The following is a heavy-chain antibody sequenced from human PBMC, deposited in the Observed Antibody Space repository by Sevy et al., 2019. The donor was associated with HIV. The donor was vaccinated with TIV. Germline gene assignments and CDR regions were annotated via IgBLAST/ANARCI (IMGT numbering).Heavy chain of an antibody. V-gene: IGHV3-30*02. CDR2: IRSRGDNQ. Sequence: GGSLRLSFAASGFTFSNYDMHWVRQTPGKGLEWVALIRSRGDNQYYADSVKGRFTVSRDNSKNTLYLLMNSLRGEDTAVYYCSRESIDYNIPFEYWGQGTLVTVSS. CDR3: SRESIDYNIPFEY. CDR1: GFTFSNYD. D-gene: IGHD1-20*01. J-gene: IGHJ4*02.